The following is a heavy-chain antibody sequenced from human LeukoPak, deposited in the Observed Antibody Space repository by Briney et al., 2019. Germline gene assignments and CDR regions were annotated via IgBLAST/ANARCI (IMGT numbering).Heavy chain of an antibody. Sequence: GASVRVSCKASGYTFTGYYMLWVRQAPGQGLEWMGWINPNSGGTNYAQKFQGRVTMTRDTSISTAYMELSRLRSDDTAVYYCARSSGGRTTGTDGMDVWGQGTTVTVSS. V-gene: IGHV1-2*02. D-gene: IGHD1-1*01. J-gene: IGHJ6*02. CDR2: INPNSGGT. CDR1: GYTFTGYY. CDR3: ARSSGGRTTGTDGMDV.